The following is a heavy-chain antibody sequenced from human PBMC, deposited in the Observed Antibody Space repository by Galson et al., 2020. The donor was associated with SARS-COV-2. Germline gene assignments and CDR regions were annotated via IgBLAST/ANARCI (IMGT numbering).Heavy chain of an antibody. CDR3: ARHTADCSNGICYADYYHGLDV. V-gene: IGHV5-51*01. D-gene: IGHD2-8*01. CDR1: GYRFTSYW. CDR2: VFPGDSET. Sequence: GESLKISCQASGYRFTSYWIGWVRQMPGKGLEWMGIVFPGDSETRHSPSFQGQVTISADKTISTAYLQWSSLKASDTAIYYCARHTADCSNGICYADYYHGLDVWGQGTAVTVS. J-gene: IGHJ6*02.